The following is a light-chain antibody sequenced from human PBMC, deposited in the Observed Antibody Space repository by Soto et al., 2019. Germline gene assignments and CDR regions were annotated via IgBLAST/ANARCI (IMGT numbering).Light chain of an antibody. CDR2: AAS. CDR1: QTISSH. CDR3: QQRGNWPRT. Sequence: DIQMTQSPSSLSASLVDXXIXXXXASQTISSHLNWYQQKPGKAPNLLVYAASSLQSGVPSRFTGSGSGTDFTLTISRLEPEDFAVYYCQQRGNWPRTFGQGTKVDI. J-gene: IGKJ1*01. V-gene: IGKV1-39*01.